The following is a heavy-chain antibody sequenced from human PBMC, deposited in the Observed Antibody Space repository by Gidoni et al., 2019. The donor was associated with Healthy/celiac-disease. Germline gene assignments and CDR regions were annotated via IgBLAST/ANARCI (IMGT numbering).Heavy chain of an antibody. CDR3: ARLPYYDFWSGMGAGYYGMDV. D-gene: IGHD3-3*01. CDR1: GGSISSSSYY. J-gene: IGHJ6*02. Sequence: QLQLQESGPGLVKPSETLSLTCTVPGGSISSSSYYLGWIRQPPGKGLEWIGSIYYSGRTYYNPSLKSRVTISVDTSKNQFSLKLSSVTAADTAVYYCARLPYYDFWSGMGAGYYGMDVWGQGTTVTVSS. V-gene: IGHV4-39*01. CDR2: IYYSGRT.